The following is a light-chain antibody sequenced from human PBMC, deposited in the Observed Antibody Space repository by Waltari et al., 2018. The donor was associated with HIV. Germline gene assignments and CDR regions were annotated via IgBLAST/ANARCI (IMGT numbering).Light chain of an antibody. V-gene: IGLV1-47*01. J-gene: IGLJ2*01. CDR3: AAWDDRLSGRL. CDR2: RNT. CDR1: NSNVRNNY. Sequence: QSLLAQPRSVSGTPGQRVNISCSGSNSNVRNNYVYWYQQVPGVAPKLLIYRNTQRPSVCPDRFSGSKSGTSASLAISGLRTEDEGDYYCAAWDDRLSGRLFGGGTKVTVL.